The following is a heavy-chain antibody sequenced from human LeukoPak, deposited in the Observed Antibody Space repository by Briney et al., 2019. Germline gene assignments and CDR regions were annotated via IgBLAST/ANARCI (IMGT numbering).Heavy chain of an antibody. CDR2: ISSSGGDT. CDR1: GFTFSTYA. D-gene: IGHD6-19*01. J-gene: IGHJ4*02. V-gene: IGHV3-64D*09. Sequence: PGGSLRLSCSASGFTFSTYAMHWVRQAPGKGLEYVSAISSSGGDTHYADSVKGRFTISRDNSKNALYLQMSSLRAEDTAVYYCVKDHGYSCGGYVRGFDYWGQGSLVTVSS. CDR3: VKDHGYSCGGYVRGFDY.